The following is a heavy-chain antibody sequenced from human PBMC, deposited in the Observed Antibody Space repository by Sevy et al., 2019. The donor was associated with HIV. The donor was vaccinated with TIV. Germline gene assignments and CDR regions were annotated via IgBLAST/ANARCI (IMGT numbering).Heavy chain of an antibody. J-gene: IGHJ5*02. V-gene: IGHV3-49*03. CDR3: TRVGSGRITIFGVVIIPGWFDP. Sequence: GGSLRLSCTASGFTFGDYAMSWFRQAPGKGLEWVGFIRSKAYGGTTEYAASVKGRFTISRDDSKSIAYLQMYSLKTEDTAVYYCTRVGSGRITIFGVVIIPGWFDPWGQGTLVTVSS. CDR1: GFTFGDYA. CDR2: IRSKAYGGTT. D-gene: IGHD3-3*01.